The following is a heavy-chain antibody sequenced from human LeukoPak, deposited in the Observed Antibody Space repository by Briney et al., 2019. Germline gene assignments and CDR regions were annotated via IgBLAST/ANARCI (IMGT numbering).Heavy chain of an antibody. CDR1: GFSFSKYG. CDR2: ISYDGRRK. D-gene: IGHD1-1*01. J-gene: IGHJ4*01. Sequence: GGSLRLSCAASGFSFSKYGMHWVRQVPGNGLEWVALISYDGRRKYYADSMKGRFTISRDNFKNTLNLQMNGLRAEDTAVYYCAKEGTSMAFDGDYFDYWGQGTLVTVSS. V-gene: IGHV3-30*18. CDR3: AKEGTSMAFDGDYFDY.